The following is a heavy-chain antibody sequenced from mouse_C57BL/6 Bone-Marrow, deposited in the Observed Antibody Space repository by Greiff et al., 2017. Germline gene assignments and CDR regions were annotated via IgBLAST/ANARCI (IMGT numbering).Heavy chain of an antibody. D-gene: IGHD2-1*01. CDR1: GFTFSDYG. Sequence: EVQLQESGGGLVKPGGSLKLSCAASGFTFSDYGMHWVRQAPEKGLEWVAYISSGSSTIYYADTVKGRFTISRDNDKNTLFLQMTSLRSEDTAMYYCAADGKFFDYWGQGTTLTVSS. J-gene: IGHJ2*01. V-gene: IGHV5-17*01. CDR2: ISSGSSTI. CDR3: AADGKFFDY.